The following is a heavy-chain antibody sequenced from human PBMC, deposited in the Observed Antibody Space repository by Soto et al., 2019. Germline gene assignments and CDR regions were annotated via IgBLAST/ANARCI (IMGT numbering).Heavy chain of an antibody. CDR1: GFTFSLYD. D-gene: IGHD3-10*01. Sequence: EVRLVESGGDLVQPGGSLRLSCATSGFTFSLYDMYWVRQATGKSLEWVSAIGTAADTYYPGSVQGRFIISRDNTNRFLYLQMNSLRAGDTAVYYCVRARGGEYFGEQLSWGQGTLVTVSS. V-gene: IGHV3-13*04. CDR2: IGTAADT. CDR3: VRARGGEYFGEQLS. J-gene: IGHJ4*02.